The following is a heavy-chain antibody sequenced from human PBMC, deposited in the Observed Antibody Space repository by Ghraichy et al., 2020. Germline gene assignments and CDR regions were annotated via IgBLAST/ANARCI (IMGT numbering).Heavy chain of an antibody. V-gene: IGHV3-48*03. CDR1: GFRFSSYE. D-gene: IGHD6-13*01. Sequence: GGSLRLSCVASGFRFSSYEMNWVRQAPGKGLEWLAYISHSGNTIHNADSVKGRSTISRDNAKNSLYLQMNSLRAGDTAIYFCARLAEAGTFYWLPHDFYVMEVWGQGSTVAVSS. CDR2: ISHSGNTI. J-gene: IGHJ6*02. CDR3: ARLAEAGTFYWLPHDFYVMEV.